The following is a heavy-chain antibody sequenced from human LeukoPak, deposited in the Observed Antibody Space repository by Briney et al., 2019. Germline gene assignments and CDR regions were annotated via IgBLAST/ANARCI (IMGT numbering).Heavy chain of an antibody. J-gene: IGHJ6*03. V-gene: IGHV4-59*01. Sequence: SETLSLTCTVSDGSISSYYWSWIRQPPGKGLERIGYIYYSGSTNYNPSLKSRVTMSVDTSKNQFSLKLSSVTAADTAVYYCARGTYYYDSSGYYLYYYYYMDVWGKGTTVTISS. CDR1: DGSISSYY. CDR3: ARGTYYYDSSGYYLYYYYYMDV. CDR2: IYYSGST. D-gene: IGHD3-22*01.